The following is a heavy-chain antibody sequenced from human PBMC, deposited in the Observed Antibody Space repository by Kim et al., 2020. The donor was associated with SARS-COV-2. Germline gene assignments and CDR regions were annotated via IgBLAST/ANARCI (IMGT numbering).Heavy chain of an antibody. CDR3: ARVPYPSGTFDS. D-gene: IGHD3-10*01. J-gene: IGHJ4*02. V-gene: IGHV3-48*02. CDR2: ISSSRSTI. Sequence: GGSLRLSCAASGFTFSSYNMHWVRQAPGKGLEWVSYISSSRSTIYYADSVKGRFTISRDDATNSLYLQMNSLRDEDTAMYYCARVPYPSGTFDSWGQGTLVTVSS. CDR1: GFTFSSYN.